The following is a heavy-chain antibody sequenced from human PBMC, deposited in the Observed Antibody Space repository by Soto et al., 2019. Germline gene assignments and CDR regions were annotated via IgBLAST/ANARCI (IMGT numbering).Heavy chain of an antibody. CDR3: ARDIRWNHPGGFVY. V-gene: IGHV1-69*13. D-gene: IGHD1-1*01. CDR1: GGTFSSHA. J-gene: IGHJ4*02. CDR2: IIPIFGTA. Sequence: AASVKVSCKASGGTFSSHAISWGRQALGQGLEWMGGIIPIFGTANYAQKFQGRVTITADESTSTAYMELSSLRSEDTAVYYCARDIRWNHPGGFVYWGQGTLVTVSS.